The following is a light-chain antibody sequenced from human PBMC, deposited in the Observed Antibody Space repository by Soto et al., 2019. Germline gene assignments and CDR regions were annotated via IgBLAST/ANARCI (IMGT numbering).Light chain of an antibody. CDR3: LQDYNYPRT. J-gene: IGKJ1*01. CDR1: QDIRND. V-gene: IGKV1-6*01. CDR2: GAS. Sequence: AIQMTQSPSSLSASVGDRVTITCRASQDIRNDLGWYQQKPEKAPNVLIYGASNLHRGVPSRFSGSGSGTDFTLTISSLQPEDFAAYYCLQDYNYPRTFGQGTKVDFK.